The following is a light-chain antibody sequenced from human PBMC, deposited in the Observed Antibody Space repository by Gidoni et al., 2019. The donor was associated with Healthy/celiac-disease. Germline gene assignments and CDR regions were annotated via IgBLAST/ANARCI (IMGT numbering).Light chain of an antibody. CDR1: QSISSY. Sequence: DIQMTQSPSSLSASVGDRVTITCRASQSISSYLNWYQTKPGKAPKLLIYAASSLQSGVPSRFSGSGSGTDFTLTISSLQPEDFATYYCQQSYSTPRTFGQGTKLEIK. CDR3: QQSYSTPRT. CDR2: AAS. J-gene: IGKJ2*01. V-gene: IGKV1-39*01.